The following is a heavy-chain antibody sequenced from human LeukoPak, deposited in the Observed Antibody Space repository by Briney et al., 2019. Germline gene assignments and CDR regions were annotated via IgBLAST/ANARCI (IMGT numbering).Heavy chain of an antibody. D-gene: IGHD6-19*01. Sequence: SETLSLTCAVYGGSFSGYYWSWIRQPPGKGLEWIGEINHSGSTNYNPSLKSRVTISVDTSKNQFSLKLSSVPAADTAVYYCARAQPYSSGWYDAFDIWGQGTMVTVSS. CDR3: ARAQPYSSGWYDAFDI. V-gene: IGHV4-34*01. CDR2: INHSGST. CDR1: GGSFSGYY. J-gene: IGHJ3*02.